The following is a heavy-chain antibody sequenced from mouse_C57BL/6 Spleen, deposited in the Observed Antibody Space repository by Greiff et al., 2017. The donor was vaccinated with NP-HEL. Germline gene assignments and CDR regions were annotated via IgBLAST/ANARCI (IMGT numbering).Heavy chain of an antibody. J-gene: IGHJ2*01. D-gene: IGHD2-3*01. Sequence: EVQLLESGAGLVKPGGSLKLSCAASGFTFSSYAMSWVRQTPEQRLEWVANISSGGDYTYYADTLKGRFTISRDNASNTLYLQMSSLTSEDTAMYYCTRGSYDGYYFDYWGQGTTLTVSS. V-gene: IGHV5-9-1*02. CDR2: ISSGGDYT. CDR3: TRGSYDGYYFDY. CDR1: GFTFSSYA.